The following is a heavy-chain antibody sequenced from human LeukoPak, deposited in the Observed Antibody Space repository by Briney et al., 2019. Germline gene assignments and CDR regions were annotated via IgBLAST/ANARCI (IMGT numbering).Heavy chain of an antibody. Sequence: SETLSLTCTVSGGSISSHYWSWIRQPPGKGLEWIGYIYYSGSTNYNPSLKSRVTISVDTSKNQFSLELSSVTAADTAVYYCARVEKEADYYYYYYMDVWGKGTTVTVSS. V-gene: IGHV4-59*11. CDR2: IYYSGST. D-gene: IGHD6-13*01. CDR3: ARVEKEADYYYYYYMDV. J-gene: IGHJ6*03. CDR1: GGSISSHY.